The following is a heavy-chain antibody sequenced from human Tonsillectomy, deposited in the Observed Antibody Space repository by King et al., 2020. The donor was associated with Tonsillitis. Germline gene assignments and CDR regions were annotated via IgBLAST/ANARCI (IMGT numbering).Heavy chain of an antibody. CDR2: ISAYNGNT. V-gene: IGHV1-18*01. CDR1: GYTFTSYG. Sequence: QLVQSGAEVKKPGASVKVSCKASGYTFTSYGISWVRQAPGQGLEWMGWISAYNGNTNYAQKLQGRVTMTTDTSTSTAYMELRSLRSYDTAVYYCARVQVLTSWTAYWGGDCYEDYWGQGTLVTVSS. D-gene: IGHD2-21*02. CDR3: ARVQVLTSWTAYWGGDCYEDY. J-gene: IGHJ4*02.